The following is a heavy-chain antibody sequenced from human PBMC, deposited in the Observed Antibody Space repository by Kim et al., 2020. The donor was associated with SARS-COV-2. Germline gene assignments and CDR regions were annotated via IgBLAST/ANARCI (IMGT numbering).Heavy chain of an antibody. V-gene: IGHV3-30*01. J-gene: IGHJ4*02. Sequence: SNKYYADSVKGRFTISRDNSKNTLYLQMNSLRPEDTAVYYCARGRAGPGVWGQGTLVTVSS. CDR3: ARGRAGPGV. D-gene: IGHD6-19*01. CDR2: SNK.